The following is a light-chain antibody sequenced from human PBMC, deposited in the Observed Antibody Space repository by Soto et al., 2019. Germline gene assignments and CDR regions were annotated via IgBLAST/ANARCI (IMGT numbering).Light chain of an antibody. CDR3: QQYYSFPIT. J-gene: IGKJ5*01. V-gene: IGKV1-5*01. CDR2: DAS. CDR1: QSISSW. Sequence: DIQMTQSPSTLSASVGDRVTITCRASQSISSWLAWYQQKPGKAPKLLIYDASSLESGVPSRLSGSGSGTEFTLTISSLQPDDFATYYCQQYYSFPITFGQGTRLEIK.